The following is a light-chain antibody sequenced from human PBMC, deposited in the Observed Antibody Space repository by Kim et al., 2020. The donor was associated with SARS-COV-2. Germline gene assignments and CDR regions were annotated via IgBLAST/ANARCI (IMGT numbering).Light chain of an antibody. CDR2: DAS. Sequence: ASVGDTVIITCRASQDIAKYLNWYQQKPVKAPQLLIYDASILEPGVPSRFSGRSSGTVFTVTINNLQPEDGGTYYCQQYDRVPLTFGGGTKVDIK. CDR3: QQYDRVPLT. CDR1: QDIAKY. J-gene: IGKJ4*01. V-gene: IGKV1-33*01.